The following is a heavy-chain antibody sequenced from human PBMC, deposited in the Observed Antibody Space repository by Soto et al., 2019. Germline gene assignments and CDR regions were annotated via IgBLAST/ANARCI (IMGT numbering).Heavy chain of an antibody. J-gene: IGHJ4*02. V-gene: IGHV3-23*01. CDR2: ISGSGGNT. D-gene: IGHD3-22*01. CDR3: ARDSAFYYDSSGYYYFDY. CDR1: GFTFSSYD. Sequence: GGSLRLSCAASGFTFSSYDMHWVRQATGKGLEWVSFISGSGGNTRYADSVKGRFTISRDNSKNTVYLQMNSLRAEDTVVYYCARDSAFYYDSSGYYYFDYWGQGTLVTVSS.